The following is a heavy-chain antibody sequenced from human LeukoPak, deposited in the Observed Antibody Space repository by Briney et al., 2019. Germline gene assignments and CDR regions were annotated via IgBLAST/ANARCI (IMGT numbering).Heavy chain of an antibody. J-gene: IGHJ3*02. Sequence: PGGSLRLSCAASGFTFSGYWMHWVRQAPGKGLVWVSRITGDGSSTTYADSVKGRFTISRDNAKNVLYLQMNSLRAGDTAVYYCARGGVPGAFDIWGQGTMVTVSS. D-gene: IGHD3-16*01. CDR2: ITGDGSST. CDR1: GFTFSGYW. CDR3: ARGGVPGAFDI. V-gene: IGHV3-74*01.